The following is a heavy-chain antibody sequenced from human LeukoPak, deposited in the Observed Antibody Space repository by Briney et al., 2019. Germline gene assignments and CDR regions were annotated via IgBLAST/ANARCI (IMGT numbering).Heavy chain of an antibody. Sequence: GGSLRLSCAASGFIFDNYDMNWVRQVAGNGLEWVAGINWNGGTTRYGDSVKGRFTASRDSAKNSLYLQMNSLRAEDTALYYCAREGSRSDDAFDIWGQGTMVIVSS. J-gene: IGHJ3*02. CDR2: INWNGGTT. V-gene: IGHV3-20*04. D-gene: IGHD1-26*01. CDR1: GFIFDNYD. CDR3: AREGSRSDDAFDI.